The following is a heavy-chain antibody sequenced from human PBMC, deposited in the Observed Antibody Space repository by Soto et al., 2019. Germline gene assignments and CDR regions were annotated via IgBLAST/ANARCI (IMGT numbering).Heavy chain of an antibody. CDR3: AKGLIAAADHNWFGP. V-gene: IGHV3-30*18. Sequence: SLRLSCAASGFTFSSYGMHWVRQAPGKGLEWVAVISYDGSNKYYADSVKGRFTISRDNSKNTLYLQMNSLRAEDTAVYYCAKGLIAAADHNWFGPWGQGTLVTVSS. CDR1: GFTFSSYG. D-gene: IGHD6-13*01. CDR2: ISYDGSNK. J-gene: IGHJ5*02.